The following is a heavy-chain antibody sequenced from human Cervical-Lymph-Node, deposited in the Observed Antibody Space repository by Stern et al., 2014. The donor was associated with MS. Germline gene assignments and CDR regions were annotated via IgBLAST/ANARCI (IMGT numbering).Heavy chain of an antibody. V-gene: IGHV5-51*01. CDR1: GYIFSTYW. D-gene: IGHD6-19*01. J-gene: IGHJ1*01. CDR3: ARPSNSGLFFQH. CDR2: IYPGDSDP. Sequence: EVHLVESGAEVKKPGESLRISCKGSGYIFSTYWIGWVRQMPGKGLEWMGIIYPGDSDPRYSPSFQGQVTFSADKSISTAYLQWSSLKASDTAMYYCARPSNSGLFFQHWGQGTLVTVSS.